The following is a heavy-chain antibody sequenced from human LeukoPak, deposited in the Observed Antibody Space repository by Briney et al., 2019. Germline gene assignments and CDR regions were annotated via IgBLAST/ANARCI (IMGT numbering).Heavy chain of an antibody. D-gene: IGHD3-10*01. CDR1: GGSFSGYY. CDR3: ARDARRGWFDP. CDR2: INHSGST. V-gene: IGHV4-34*01. J-gene: IGHJ5*02. Sequence: SETLSLTCAVYGGSFSGYYWSWIRQPPGKGLEWIGEINHSGSTNYNPSLKSRVTISVDTSKNQFSLKLSSVTAADTAVYYCARDARRGWFDPWGQGTLVPVSS.